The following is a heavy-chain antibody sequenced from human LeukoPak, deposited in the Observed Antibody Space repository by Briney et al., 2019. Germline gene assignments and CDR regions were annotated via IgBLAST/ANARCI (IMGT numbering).Heavy chain of an antibody. V-gene: IGHV1-69*04. Sequence: GASVKVSCKASGYTFTGYYMHWVRQAPGQGLEWMGRIIPILGIANYAQKFQGRVTITADKSTSTAYMELSSLRSEDTAVYYCARGMGSYGARGSSDAFDIWGQGTMVTVSS. CDR2: IIPILGIA. CDR1: GYTFTGYY. J-gene: IGHJ3*02. CDR3: ARGMGSYGARGSSDAFDI. D-gene: IGHD5-18*01.